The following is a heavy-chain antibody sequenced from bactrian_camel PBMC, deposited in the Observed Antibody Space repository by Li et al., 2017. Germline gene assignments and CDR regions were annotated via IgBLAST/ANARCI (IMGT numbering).Heavy chain of an antibody. CDR3: ATGPGGSAFWQYWDYHY. CDR2: IATGSGNT. D-gene: IGHD2*01. V-gene: IGHV3S1*01. CDR1: GFKYVNNC. J-gene: IGHJ4*01. Sequence: QVQLVESGGDSVQAGGSLRLSCVASGFKYVNNCMGWFRQAPGKEREGVARIATGSGNTYYADSVKGRFTISRDNAKNTLYLQLNSLKTEDMAVYYCATGPGGSAFWQYWDYHYWGQGTQVTVS.